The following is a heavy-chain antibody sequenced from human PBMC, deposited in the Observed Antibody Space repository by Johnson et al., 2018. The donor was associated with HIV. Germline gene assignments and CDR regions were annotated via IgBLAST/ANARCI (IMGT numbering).Heavy chain of an antibody. V-gene: IGHV3-13*01. CDR1: GFTFSSYD. CDR2: IGTAGDT. D-gene: IGHD6-19*01. J-gene: IGHJ3*02. Sequence: VQLVESGGGLKQPGGSLRLSCAASGFTFSSYDMHWVRQATGQGLEWVSTIGTAGDTYYPGSVKGRFTVSRDNSKNTLYLQMNSLRAEDTAVYYCARGEQWLVPDSEDAFDIWGQGTMVTVSS. CDR3: ARGEQWLVPDSEDAFDI.